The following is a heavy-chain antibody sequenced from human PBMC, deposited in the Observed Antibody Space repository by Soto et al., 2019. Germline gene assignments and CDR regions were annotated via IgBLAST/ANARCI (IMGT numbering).Heavy chain of an antibody. CDR2: ISYDGSNK. J-gene: IGHJ4*02. V-gene: IGHV3-30*03. CDR1: GFTFSSYG. Sequence: QVQLVESGGGVVQPGRSLRLSCAASGFTFSSYGMHWVRQAPGKGLEWVAVISYDGSNKYYADSVKGRFTISRDNSKNTLYLQMNSLRAEDTAVYYCERHYFDYWGQGTLVTVSS. CDR3: ERHYFDY.